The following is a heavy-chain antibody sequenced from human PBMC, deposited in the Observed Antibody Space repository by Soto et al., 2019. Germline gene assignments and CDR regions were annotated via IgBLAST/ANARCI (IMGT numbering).Heavy chain of an antibody. CDR2: IYYSGST. V-gene: IGHV4-59*08. CDR3: ARREGAVAVSSAFDI. CDR1: GGSISSYY. D-gene: IGHD6-19*01. J-gene: IGHJ3*02. Sequence: PSETLSLTCTGSGGSISSYYWSWIRQPPGKGLEWIGYIYYSGSTNYNPSLKSRVTISVDTSKNQFSLKLSSVTAADTAVYYCARREGAVAVSSAFDIWGQGTMVTVSS.